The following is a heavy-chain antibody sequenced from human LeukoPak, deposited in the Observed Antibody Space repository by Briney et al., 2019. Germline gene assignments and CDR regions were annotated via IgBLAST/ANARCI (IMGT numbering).Heavy chain of an antibody. CDR1: GDSISSNY. J-gene: IGHJ6*03. CDR3: ARDREAVRPSHYHYYTDV. V-gene: IGHV4-59*01. D-gene: IGHD6-6*01. Sequence: SETLSLTCSVSGDSISSNYWIWIRQSPGKGLEWIGDIHYRGRTTYNPSLKSRVAMSLDTSKNQFSLRLSSVTAADTAVYYCARDREAVRPSHYHYYTDVWGKGTTVTVSS. CDR2: IHYRGRT.